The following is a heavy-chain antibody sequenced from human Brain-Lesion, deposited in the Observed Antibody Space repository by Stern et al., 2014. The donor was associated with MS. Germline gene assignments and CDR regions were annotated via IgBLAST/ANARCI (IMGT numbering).Heavy chain of an antibody. CDR2: ITVSGDIT. CDR1: GFRFSDYY. J-gene: IGHJ4*02. CDR3: VKNHYGLDY. Sequence: VQLVESGGGLVKPGGSLRLSCAASGFRFSDYYMAWVRQAPGKGLEWVSYITVSGDITNYADSVQGRFTISRDNAKNSLHLQMNSLRDEDTAVYYCVKNHYGLDYWGQGALVTVSS. D-gene: IGHD3-10*01. V-gene: IGHV3-11*01.